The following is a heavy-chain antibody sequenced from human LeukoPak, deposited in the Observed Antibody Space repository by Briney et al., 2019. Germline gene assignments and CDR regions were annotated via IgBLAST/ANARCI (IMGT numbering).Heavy chain of an antibody. V-gene: IGHV3-33*03. CDR1: GFSFSSYG. D-gene: IGHD2-2*01. J-gene: IGHJ4*02. CDR2: TWYDGRNN. Sequence: PWGALRLSCAASGFSFSSYGMHWVRQAPGKGLEGVAVTWYDGRNNYYADSAEGRFTISRDNSNDTVYLQLSSLRAEDSALYYCAKVRGVYCSSPACYYYDAWGQGTPVTVSS. CDR3: AKVRGVYCSSPACYYYDA.